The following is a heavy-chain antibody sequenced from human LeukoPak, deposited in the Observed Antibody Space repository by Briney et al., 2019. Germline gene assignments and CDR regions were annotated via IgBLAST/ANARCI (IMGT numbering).Heavy chain of an antibody. CDR3: ARRGSGRNWFDP. J-gene: IGHJ5*02. D-gene: IGHD1-26*01. CDR2: IYYSGST. V-gene: IGHV4-59*12. CDR1: GGSISSYY. Sequence: KTSKTLSLTCTVSGGSISSYYWSWIRQPPGKGLEWIGYIYYSGSTNYNPSLKSRVTISVDTSKNQFSLELTSVTAADTAVYYCARRGSGRNWFDPWGQGTLVTVSS.